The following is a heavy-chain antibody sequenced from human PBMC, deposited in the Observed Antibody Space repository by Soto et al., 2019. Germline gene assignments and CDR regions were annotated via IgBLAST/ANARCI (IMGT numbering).Heavy chain of an antibody. CDR3: ARLFGVVITYYYYYYMDV. CDR2: MNPNSGNT. V-gene: IGHV1-8*01. Sequence: ASVKVSCKASGYTFTSYDINWVRQATGQGLEWMGWMNPNSGNTGYAQKFQGRVTMTRNTSIGTAYMELSSLRSEDTAVYYCARLFGVVITYYYYYYMDVWGKGTTVTVSS. J-gene: IGHJ6*03. CDR1: GYTFTSYD. D-gene: IGHD3-3*01.